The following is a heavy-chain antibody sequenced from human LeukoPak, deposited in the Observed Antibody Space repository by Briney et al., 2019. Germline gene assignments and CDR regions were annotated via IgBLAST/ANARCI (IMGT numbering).Heavy chain of an antibody. J-gene: IGHJ4*02. V-gene: IGHV3-23*01. CDR1: GFTFSSYA. Sequence: QPGGSLRLSCAASGFTFSSYAMSWVRQAPGKGLEWVSAISGSGGSTYYADSVKGRFTISRDNSKNTLYLQMNSLRAEDTAVYYCAKGGGVVAVAVTYFDYWGQGTLVTVSS. CDR3: AKGGGVVAVAVTYFDY. CDR2: ISGSGGST. D-gene: IGHD6-19*01.